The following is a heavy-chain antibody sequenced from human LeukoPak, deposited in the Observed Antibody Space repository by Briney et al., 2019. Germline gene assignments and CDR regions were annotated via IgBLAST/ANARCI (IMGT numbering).Heavy chain of an antibody. CDR2: IIPIFGTA. J-gene: IGHJ3*02. Sequence: SVKVSCKASGGTFSSYAISWVRQAPGQGLEWMGRIIPIFGTANYAQKFQGRVTITADESTSTAYMELSSLRSEDTAVYYCARDKSEYYGSGTQDAFDIWGQGTMVTVSS. CDR3: ARDKSEYYGSGTQDAFDI. V-gene: IGHV1-69*13. CDR1: GGTFSSYA. D-gene: IGHD3-10*01.